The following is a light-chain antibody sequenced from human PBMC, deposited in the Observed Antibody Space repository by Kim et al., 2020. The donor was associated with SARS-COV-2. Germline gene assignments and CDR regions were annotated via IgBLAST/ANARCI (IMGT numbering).Light chain of an antibody. CDR3: QQRSNWPIT. CDR2: YAS. J-gene: IGKJ5*01. CDR1: QSVSSY. Sequence: LYPGERATRTCRASQSVSSYLAWYQQKPGQAPRLLIYYASNRATGIPARFSGSGSGTDFTLTISSLEPEDFAVYYCQQRSNWPITFGQGTRLEIK. V-gene: IGKV3-11*01.